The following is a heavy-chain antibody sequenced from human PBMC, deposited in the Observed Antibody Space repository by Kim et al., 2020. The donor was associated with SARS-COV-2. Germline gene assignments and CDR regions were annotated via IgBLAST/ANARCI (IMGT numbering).Heavy chain of an antibody. CDR1: GFTFDDYT. CDR3: AKDIAGDTFGGVIGIDY. Sequence: GGSLRLSCAASGFTFDDYTMHWVRQAPGKGLEWVSLISCDSGYTYYADSVKGRFTISRDNSKNSLYLQMNSLRTEDTALYYCAKDIAGDTFGGVIGIDYWGQGTLVTVSS. D-gene: IGHD3-16*01. J-gene: IGHJ4*02. V-gene: IGHV3-43*01. CDR2: ISCDSGYT.